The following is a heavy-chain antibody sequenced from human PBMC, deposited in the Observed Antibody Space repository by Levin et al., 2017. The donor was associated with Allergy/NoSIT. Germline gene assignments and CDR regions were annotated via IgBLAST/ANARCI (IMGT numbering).Heavy chain of an antibody. V-gene: IGHV3-33*01. D-gene: IGHD1-26*01. Sequence: HPGGSLRLSCAASGFTFSSYGMHWVRQAPGKGLEWVAVIWYDGSNKYYADSVKGRFTISRDNSKNTLYLQMNCLRAEDTAVYYCARVYSAYYYYYGMDVWGQGTPVTVSS. CDR3: ARVYSAYYYYYGMDV. CDR1: GFTFSSYG. J-gene: IGHJ6*02. CDR2: IWYDGSNK.